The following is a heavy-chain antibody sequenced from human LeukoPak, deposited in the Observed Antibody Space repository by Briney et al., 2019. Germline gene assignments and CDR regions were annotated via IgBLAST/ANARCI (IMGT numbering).Heavy chain of an antibody. Sequence: GGSLRHSCAASGFTFSSYWMSWVRQAPGKGLEWVANIKQDGSEKYYVDSVKGRFTISRDNAKNSLYLQMSSLRAEDTAVYYCATLAVDYYFDYWGQGTLVTVSS. V-gene: IGHV3-7*01. CDR1: GFTFSSYW. D-gene: IGHD6-19*01. CDR2: IKQDGSEK. CDR3: ATLAVDYYFDY. J-gene: IGHJ4*02.